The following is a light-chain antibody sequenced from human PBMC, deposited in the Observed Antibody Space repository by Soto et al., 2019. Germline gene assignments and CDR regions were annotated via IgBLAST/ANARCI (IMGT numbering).Light chain of an antibody. V-gene: IGKV3-15*01. CDR3: QQYSNWPPIT. J-gene: IGKJ5*01. CDR2: DTS. CDR1: QSVSSY. Sequence: EMMLTQSPGTLSLSPGDRATLSCRASQSVSSYLAWYQQKPGQAPRLLIYDTSTRATGIPARFSGSGSGTEFTLTISSLQSEDFAVYYCQQYSNWPPITFGQGTRLEIK.